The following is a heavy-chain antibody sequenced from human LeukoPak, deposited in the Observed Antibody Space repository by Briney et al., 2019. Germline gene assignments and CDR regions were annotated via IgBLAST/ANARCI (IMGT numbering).Heavy chain of an antibody. V-gene: IGHV3-11*01. CDR2: ISSSGSTI. D-gene: IGHD3-22*01. CDR1: GFTFSDYY. Sequence: GGSLRLSCAASGFTFSDYYMSWIRQAPGKGLEWVSYISSSGSTIYYADSVKGRFTISRDNAKNSLYLQMNSLRAEDTAVYYCAKDLHDSSGYRRRWPDAFDIWGQGTMVTVSS. CDR3: AKDLHDSSGYRRRWPDAFDI. J-gene: IGHJ3*02.